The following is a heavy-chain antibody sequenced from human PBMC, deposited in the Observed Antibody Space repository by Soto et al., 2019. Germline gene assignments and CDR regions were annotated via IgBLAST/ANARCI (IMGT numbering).Heavy chain of an antibody. CDR3: ARGGVTTIFGDS. J-gene: IGHJ4*02. V-gene: IGHV3-48*02. CDR2: IDTSSGTK. D-gene: IGHD5-12*01. Sequence: EVQLVESGGGLVQPGGSLSLSCAASGFTFSRYSMNWVRQAPGKGLEWLSYIDTSSGTKYYADSVKGRFIISRDNAKNSLFLQMNSLRDEDTAVYYCARGGVTTIFGDSWGQGTLVTVSS. CDR1: GFTFSRYS.